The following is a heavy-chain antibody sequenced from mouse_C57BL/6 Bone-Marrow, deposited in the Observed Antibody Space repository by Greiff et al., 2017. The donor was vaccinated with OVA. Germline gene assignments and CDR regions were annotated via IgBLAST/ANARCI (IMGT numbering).Heavy chain of an antibody. CDR2: IDPANGNT. CDR1: GFNIKNTY. D-gene: IGHD2-5*01. J-gene: IGHJ2*01. Sequence: EVKLLESVAEIVRPGASVKLSCTASGFNIKNTYMHWVKQRPEQGLEWIGRIDPANGNTKYAPKFQGKATITADTSANTAYLQLSSLTSEDTAIYYCARAYYSNYVDFDYWGQGTTLTVSS. CDR3: ARAYYSNYVDFDY. V-gene: IGHV14-3*01.